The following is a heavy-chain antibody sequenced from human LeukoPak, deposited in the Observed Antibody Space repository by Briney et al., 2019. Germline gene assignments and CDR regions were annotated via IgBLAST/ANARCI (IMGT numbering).Heavy chain of an antibody. Sequence: GGSLRLSCAASGFTFSSYSMNWVRQAPGKGLEWVSYISSSGSTIYYADSVKGRFTISRDNAKNSLYLQMNSLRGEDTAVYYCARARTSQQLNSFDIWGQGTMVTVSS. CDR2: ISSSGSTI. CDR1: GFTFSSYS. CDR3: ARARTSQQLNSFDI. V-gene: IGHV3-48*04. D-gene: IGHD6-13*01. J-gene: IGHJ3*02.